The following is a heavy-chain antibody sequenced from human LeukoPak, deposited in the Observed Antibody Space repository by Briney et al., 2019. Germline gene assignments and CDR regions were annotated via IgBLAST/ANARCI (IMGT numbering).Heavy chain of an antibody. J-gene: IGHJ4*02. D-gene: IGHD6-13*01. CDR3: AAEGGTAAGTQ. V-gene: IGHV3-74*01. Sequence: PGGSLRLSCAASGFTFRSFWMHWVRQAPGKGLVWVSRVNTDGSSTNNAESVKGRFTISRDNAKNTLYLQMNSLRAEDTAVYYCAAEGGTAAGTQWGQGTLVTVSS. CDR2: VNTDGSST. CDR1: GFTFRSFW.